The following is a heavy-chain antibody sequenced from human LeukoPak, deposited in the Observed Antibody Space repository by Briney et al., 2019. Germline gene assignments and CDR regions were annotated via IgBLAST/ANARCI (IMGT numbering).Heavy chain of an antibody. D-gene: IGHD7-27*01. CDR1: GGSISSYY. CDR3: ARAANWGSKGYYWYFDL. J-gene: IGHJ2*01. V-gene: IGHV4-59*08. Sequence: SETLSLTCTVSGGSISSYYWSWIRQPPGKGLEWIGYIYYSGSTNYNPSLKSRVTISVDTSKNQFSLKLSSVTAADTAVCYCARAANWGSKGYYWYFDLWGRGTLVTVSS. CDR2: IYYSGST.